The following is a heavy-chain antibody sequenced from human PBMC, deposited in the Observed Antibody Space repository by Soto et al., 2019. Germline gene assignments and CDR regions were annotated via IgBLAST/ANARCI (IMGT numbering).Heavy chain of an antibody. CDR2: IIPIFGTA. V-gene: IGHV1-69*13. CDR3: AKVDMITFGGVIVVDAFDI. CDR1: GGTFSSYA. D-gene: IGHD3-16*02. Sequence: SVKVSCKASGGTFSSYAISWVRQAPGQGLEWMGGIIPIFGTANYAQKFQGRVTITADESTSTAYMELSSLRSEDTAVYYCAKVDMITFGGVIVVDAFDIWGQGTMVT. J-gene: IGHJ3*02.